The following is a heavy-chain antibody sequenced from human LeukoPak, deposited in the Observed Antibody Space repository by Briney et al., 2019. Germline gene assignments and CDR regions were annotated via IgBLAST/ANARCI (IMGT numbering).Heavy chain of an antibody. CDR3: TRGGSYFEK. CDR1: GYAFKSYS. D-gene: IGHD3-10*01. Sequence: GGSLRLSCVGSGYAFKSYSMNWVRQAPGKGLEWISYITSNSSSIFYAVSVRGRFTISRDNARNSLYLQMNSLRDEDTAVYYCTRGGSYFEKWGQGSLVTVTS. J-gene: IGHJ4*02. V-gene: IGHV3-48*02. CDR2: ITSNSSSI.